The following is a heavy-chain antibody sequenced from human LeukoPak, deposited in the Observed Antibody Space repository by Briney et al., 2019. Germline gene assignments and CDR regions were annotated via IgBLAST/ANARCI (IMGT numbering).Heavy chain of an antibody. CDR3: ARTWMYSNYF. CDR1: GFTFSNYW. Sequence: GGSLRLSCAASGFTFSNYWMTWVRQAPGKGLEWVANINRDGSERYYVDSVKGRFTISRDDAKSSLYLQMNSLRAEDTAVYYCARTWMYSNYFRGQGTLVTVSS. J-gene: IGHJ4*02. D-gene: IGHD4-11*01. CDR2: INRDGSER. V-gene: IGHV3-7*03.